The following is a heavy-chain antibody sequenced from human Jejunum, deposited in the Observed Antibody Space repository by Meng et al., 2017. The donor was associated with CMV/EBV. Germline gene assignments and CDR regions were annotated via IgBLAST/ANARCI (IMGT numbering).Heavy chain of an antibody. CDR1: GFSFRYYW. J-gene: IGHJ4*01. CDR3: ARENNGPEEY. D-gene: IGHD1-14*01. Sequence: EVQLVESGGGVVQPGVSLRPSCAASGFSFRYYWMHWVRQAPGKGLVWVSRINTDGTYRKYADSVEGRCTISRDNAKNTLYLEMNSLRAEDTGVYYCARENNGPEEYWGQGTLVTVSS. CDR2: INTDGTYR. V-gene: IGHV3-74*01.